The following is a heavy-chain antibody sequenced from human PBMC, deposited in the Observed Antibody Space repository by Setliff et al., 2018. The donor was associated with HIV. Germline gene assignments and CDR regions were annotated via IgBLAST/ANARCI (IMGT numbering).Heavy chain of an antibody. J-gene: IGHJ5*02. CDR3: ARHGTMVRGVINWFDP. V-gene: IGHV4-61*09. Sequence: SETLSLTCTVSGDSVNDRSYYWNWIRQPAGRGLEWIGHVYTSGSASYNPPLKSRVTISIDTSKNQFSLQLSSVTAADTAVYYCARHGTMVRGVINWFDPWGQGTLVTVSS. CDR1: GDSVNDRSYY. CDR2: VYTSGSA. D-gene: IGHD3-10*01.